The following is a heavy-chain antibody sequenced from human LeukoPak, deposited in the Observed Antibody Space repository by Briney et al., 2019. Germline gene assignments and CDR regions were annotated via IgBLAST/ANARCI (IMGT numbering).Heavy chain of an antibody. Sequence: GRSLRLSCAASGFTFDDYAMHWVRQAPGKGLEWVSGIGWNSGSIGYADSVKGRFTISRDNAKNSLYLQMNSLRAEDTALYYCAKDLEYYDSSGLLDYWGQGTLVTVSS. CDR2: IGWNSGSI. D-gene: IGHD3-22*01. V-gene: IGHV3-9*01. CDR1: GFTFDDYA. J-gene: IGHJ4*02. CDR3: AKDLEYYDSSGLLDY.